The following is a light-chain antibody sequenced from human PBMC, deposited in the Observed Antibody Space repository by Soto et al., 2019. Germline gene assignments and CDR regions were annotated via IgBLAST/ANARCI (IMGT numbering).Light chain of an antibody. CDR3: QQYNNWLSG. V-gene: IGKV3-15*01. CDR2: GAS. J-gene: IGKJ1*01. Sequence: EIVMTQSPATLSVSPGERATLSCRASQSVSSNLAWYQQKPGQAPRLLIYGASTRATGIPARFSGSGSGTEFTLTISSPQSEDFAVYYCQQYNNWLSGFGQGTKVEIK. CDR1: QSVSSN.